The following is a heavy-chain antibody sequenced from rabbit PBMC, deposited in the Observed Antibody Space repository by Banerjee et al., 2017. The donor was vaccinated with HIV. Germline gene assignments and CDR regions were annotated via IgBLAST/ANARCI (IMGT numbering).Heavy chain of an antibody. CDR3: ARDASSSGYYRTYYFNL. V-gene: IGHV1S40*01. D-gene: IGHD1-1*01. CDR1: GFDFSSYY. J-gene: IGHJ4*01. CDR2: IDGGSAFT. Sequence: PLVESGGGLVQPGASLTLTCKASGFDFSSYYTDWVRQAPGKGLEWIARIDGGSAFTYYASWAKGRFTISKTSSTTVTLQMTSLTAADTATYFCARDASSSGYYRTYYFNLWGQGTLVTVS.